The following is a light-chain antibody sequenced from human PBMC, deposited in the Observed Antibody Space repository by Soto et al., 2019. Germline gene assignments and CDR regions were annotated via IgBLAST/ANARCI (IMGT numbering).Light chain of an antibody. CDR3: SSYAGSKEV. J-gene: IGLJ1*01. CDR2: EVS. CDR1: SSDVGGYNS. V-gene: IGLV2-8*01. Sequence: QSALTQPPSASGSPGQSVTISCTGTSSDVGGYNSVAWYQQHPGKARRLMIYEVSKPPSGVPDRFSGFKSGTTASLTVSGRQAEDEADYCGSSYAGSKEVFGSGTKLTVL.